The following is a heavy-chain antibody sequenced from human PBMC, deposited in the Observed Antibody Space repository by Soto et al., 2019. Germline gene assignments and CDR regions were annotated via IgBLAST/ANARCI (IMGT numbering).Heavy chain of an antibody. CDR3: ARGGNKPRHYIVATPPLSSRPDAFDI. CDR1: GGSFSGYY. CDR2: IIHSGST. J-gene: IGHJ3*02. D-gene: IGHD5-12*01. Sequence: PSDTLSLTSAVFGGSFSGYYWRRIRQPPGKGLEWIGEIIHSGSTNYNPSLKSRVTISVDTSKNQFSLKLSSVTAADTAVYYCARGGNKPRHYIVATPPLSSRPDAFDIWGQGTMVTVSS. V-gene: IGHV4-34*01.